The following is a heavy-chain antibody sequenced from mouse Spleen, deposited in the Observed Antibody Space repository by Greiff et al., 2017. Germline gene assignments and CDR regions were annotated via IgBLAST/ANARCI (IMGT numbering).Heavy chain of an antibody. D-gene: IGHD1-1*01. J-gene: IGHJ4*01. Sequence: QVQLQQPGAELVMPGASVKLSCKASGYTFTSYWMHWVKQRPGQGLEWIGEIDPSDSYTNYNQKFKGKATLTVDKSSSTAYMQLSSLTSEDSAVYYCGYGSNYDAMDLWGQGNSVTGSS. CDR1: GYTFTSYW. V-gene: IGHV1-69*01. CDR2: IDPSDSYT. CDR3: GYGSNYDAMDL.